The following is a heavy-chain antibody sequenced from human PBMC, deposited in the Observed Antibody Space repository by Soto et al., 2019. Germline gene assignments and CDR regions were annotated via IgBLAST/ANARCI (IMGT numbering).Heavy chain of an antibody. CDR2: INAGNGNT. V-gene: IGHV1-3*01. CDR1: GYTFTSYA. J-gene: IGHJ4*02. CDR3: ARDRDHSSGYPTYYFDY. D-gene: IGHD3-22*01. Sequence: ASVKVSCKASGYTFTSYAMHWVRQAPGQRLEWMGWINAGNGNTKYSQKFQGRVAITRDTSASTAYMELSSLRSEDTAVYYCARDRDHSSGYPTYYFDYWGQGNLVTVSS.